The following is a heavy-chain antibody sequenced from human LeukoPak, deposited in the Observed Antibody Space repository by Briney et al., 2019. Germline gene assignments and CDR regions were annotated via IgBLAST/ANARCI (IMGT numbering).Heavy chain of an antibody. J-gene: IGHJ4*02. CDR1: GFTFSSYA. Sequence: GGSLRLSCAASGFTFSSYAMHWVRQAPGKGLEWVAVISYDGSNKYYADSVKGRFTISRDNSKNTLYLQMNSLRAEDTAVYYCAKYSAVAYFDYWGQGTLVTVSS. CDR3: AKYSAVAYFDY. V-gene: IGHV3-30-3*02. D-gene: IGHD6-19*01. CDR2: ISYDGSNK.